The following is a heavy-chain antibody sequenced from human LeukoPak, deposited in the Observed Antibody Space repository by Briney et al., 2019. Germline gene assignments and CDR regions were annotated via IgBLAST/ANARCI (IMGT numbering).Heavy chain of an antibody. J-gene: IGHJ4*02. CDR3: AKKGEDYGVYGDY. CDR1: GFTFSSYA. Sequence: GGSLRLSCAASGFTFSSYAMSWVRQAPGKGLEWVSAISGSGGSTYYADSVKGRFTISRDNSKNTLYLQMNSLRAEDTAVNYCAKKGEDYGVYGDYWGQGTLVTVSS. V-gene: IGHV3-23*01. CDR2: ISGSGGST. D-gene: IGHD4-17*01.